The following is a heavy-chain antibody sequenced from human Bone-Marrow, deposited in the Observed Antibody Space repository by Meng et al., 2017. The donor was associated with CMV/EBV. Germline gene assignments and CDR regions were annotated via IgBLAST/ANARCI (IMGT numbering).Heavy chain of an antibody. V-gene: IGHV1-18*01. CDR2: ISAYNGNT. Sequence: ASVKVSCKASGYTFTSYGISWVRQAPGQGLEWMGWISAYNGNTNYAQKLQGRVTMTTDTPTSTAYMELRSLRSDDTAVYDCERDQRGLLDYWGQGTLVTVSS. J-gene: IGHJ4*02. CDR3: ERDQRGLLDY. D-gene: IGHD6-25*01. CDR1: GYTFTSYG.